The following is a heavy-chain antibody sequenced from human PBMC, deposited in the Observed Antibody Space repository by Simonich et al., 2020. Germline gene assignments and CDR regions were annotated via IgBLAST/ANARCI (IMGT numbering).Heavy chain of an antibody. CDR2: ISSSSSYI. CDR1: GFTFSSYS. Sequence: GGGLVKPGGSLRLSCAASGFTFSSYSMNWVRQAPGKGLDWVSSISSSSSYIYYADSVKGRFTISRDNAKNSLYLQMNSLRAEYTAVYYCARDTSYYGSGSYYFDYWGQGTLVTVSS. CDR3: ARDTSYYGSGSYYFDY. J-gene: IGHJ4*02. D-gene: IGHD3-10*01. V-gene: IGHV3-21*01.